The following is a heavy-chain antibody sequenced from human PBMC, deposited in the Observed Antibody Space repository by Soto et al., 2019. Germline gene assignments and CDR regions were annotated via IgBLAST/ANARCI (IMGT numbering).Heavy chain of an antibody. CDR1: GFTFRNYG. J-gene: IGHJ4*02. V-gene: IGHV3-30*18. D-gene: IGHD2-15*01. CDR2: ISFDGRNE. Sequence: QVQLVESGGGVVQPGGSLRLSCTGSGFTFRNYGMHWVRQTPGKGLERVAVISFDGRNEYYADTVKGRFTMSRDNSKKALWLPMTSLRAEDTAVYYCAKDGAPPYCSGGNCHSTPGYWGKGALVTISS. CDR3: AKDGAPPYCSGGNCHSTPGY.